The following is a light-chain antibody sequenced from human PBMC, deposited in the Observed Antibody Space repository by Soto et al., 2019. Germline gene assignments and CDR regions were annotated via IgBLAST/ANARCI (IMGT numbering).Light chain of an antibody. CDR3: ATWDASLPGEV. CDR2: DNN. Sequence: QSVLTQSPSVSAAPGQKVTISCSGSSSNIGNNYVSWYQQLPGTAPKLLIYDNNKRPSGIPDRFSGSKSGTSGTLDITGLQTGDEAVYYCATWDASLPGEVFGGGTKLTVL. CDR1: SSNIGNNY. V-gene: IGLV1-51*01. J-gene: IGLJ2*01.